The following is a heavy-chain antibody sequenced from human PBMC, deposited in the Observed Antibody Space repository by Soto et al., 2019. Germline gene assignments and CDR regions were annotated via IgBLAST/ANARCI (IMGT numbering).Heavy chain of an antibody. CDR1: GFTFSSYE. D-gene: IGHD6-6*01. CDR3: ARELIEYSSSPYYYYGMDV. CDR2: ISSSGSTI. J-gene: IGHJ6*02. Sequence: GGSLRLSCAASGFTFSSYEMNWVRQAPGKGLEWVSYISSSGSTIYYADSVKGRFTISRDNAKNSLYLQMNSLRAEDTAVYNCARELIEYSSSPYYYYGMDVWGQGTTVTV. V-gene: IGHV3-48*03.